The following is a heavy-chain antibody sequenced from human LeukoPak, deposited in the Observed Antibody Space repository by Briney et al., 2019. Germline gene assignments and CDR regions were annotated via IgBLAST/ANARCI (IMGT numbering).Heavy chain of an antibody. CDR3: ARDQIVVPAAMQD. CDR1: GGTFSSYA. J-gene: IGHJ4*02. D-gene: IGHD2-2*01. Sequence: SVKVSCKASGGTFSSYAISWVRQAPGQGLEWMGGIIPIFGTANYAQKFQGRVTITADESTSTAHMELSSLRSEDTAVYYCARDQIVVPAAMQDWGQGTLVTVSS. V-gene: IGHV1-69*13. CDR2: IIPIFGTA.